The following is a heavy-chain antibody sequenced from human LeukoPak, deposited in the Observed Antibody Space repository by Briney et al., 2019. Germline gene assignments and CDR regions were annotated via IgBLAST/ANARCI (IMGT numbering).Heavy chain of an antibody. J-gene: IGHJ4*02. D-gene: IGHD3-16*01. CDR3: ARDYKFGFDY. CDR2: ITSSGNTI. Sequence: GGSLRLTCAASGFTLSSYSINWVRQAPGKGLEWVSYITSSGNTIYYADSVKGRFTISRDHAKNSLYLQMNSLRDEDTAVYYCARDYKFGFDYWGQGTLVAVSS. V-gene: IGHV3-48*02. CDR1: GFTLSSYS.